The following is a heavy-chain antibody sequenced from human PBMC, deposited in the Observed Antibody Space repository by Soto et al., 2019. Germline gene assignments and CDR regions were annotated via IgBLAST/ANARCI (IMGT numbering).Heavy chain of an antibody. Sequence: EVQLLESGGDLVQPGGSLRLSCVASGITFGSRAMSWVRQAPGEGLEWVSTITDSGGDAKYADSVRGRFTISRDNSYNTLYLQMNSLRAADTAVYYCGRCTSTSCHLGSDYWGQGTLVTVSS. CDR3: GRCTSTSCHLGSDY. J-gene: IGHJ4*02. D-gene: IGHD2-2*01. V-gene: IGHV3-23*01. CDR1: GITFGSRA. CDR2: ITDSGGDA.